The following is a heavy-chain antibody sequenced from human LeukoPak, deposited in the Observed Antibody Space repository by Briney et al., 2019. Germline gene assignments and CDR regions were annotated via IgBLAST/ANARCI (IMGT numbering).Heavy chain of an antibody. CDR3: ARDPRRIIMGGI. V-gene: IGHV3-21*01. J-gene: IGHJ3*02. Sequence: PGGSLRLSCAASGFTFSSYSMNWVRQAPGKGLEWVSSISSSSSYIYYADSVKGRFTISRDNAKNSLYLQMNSLRAEDTAVYYCARDPRRIIMGGIWGQGTMVTVSS. CDR1: GFTFSSYS. CDR2: ISSSSSYI. D-gene: IGHD3-10*01.